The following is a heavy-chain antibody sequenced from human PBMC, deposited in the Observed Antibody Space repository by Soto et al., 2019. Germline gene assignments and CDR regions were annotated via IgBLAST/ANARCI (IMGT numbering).Heavy chain of an antibody. D-gene: IGHD4-17*01. J-gene: IGHJ4*02. V-gene: IGHV4-30-4*01. CDR2: IDNSGSV. Sequence: SETLSLTCTVPGGSISSGDYSWSWVRQSPEKGLEWIAYIDNSGSVSYNPSLRSRVIMSVDMTKNQFSLNLRSVTAADTAIYYCARGDYGPITSFDFWGQGSPVTVSS. CDR3: ARGDYGPITSFDF. CDR1: GGSISSGDYS.